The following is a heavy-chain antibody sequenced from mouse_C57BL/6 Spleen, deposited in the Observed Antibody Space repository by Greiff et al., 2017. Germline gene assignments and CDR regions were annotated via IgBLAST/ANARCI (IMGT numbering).Heavy chain of an antibody. CDR1: GFTFSSYA. D-gene: IGHD2-4*01. J-gene: IGHJ4*01. Sequence: EVQVVESGEGLVKPGGSLKLSCAASGFTFSSYAMSWVRQTPEKRLEWVAYISSGGDYIYYADTVKGRFTISRDNARNTLYLQMSSLKSEDTAMYYCTRGYDYDRYAMDYWGQGTSVTVSS. CDR3: TRGYDYDRYAMDY. CDR2: ISSGGDYI. V-gene: IGHV5-9-1*02.